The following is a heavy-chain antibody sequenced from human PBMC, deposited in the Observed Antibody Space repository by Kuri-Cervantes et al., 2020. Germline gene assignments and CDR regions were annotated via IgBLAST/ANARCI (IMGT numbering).Heavy chain of an antibody. V-gene: IGHV1-69*05. D-gene: IGHD3-10*01. CDR2: IIPIFGTA. Sequence: SVKVSCKASGGTFSSYAISWVRQAPGQGLEWMGGIIPIFGTANYAQKFQGRVTMTRNTSISTAYMELSSLRSEDTAVYYCARVRAGTRGAAAKVYYWGQGTLVTVSS. CDR3: ARVRAGTRGAAAKVYY. CDR1: GGTFSSYA. J-gene: IGHJ4*02.